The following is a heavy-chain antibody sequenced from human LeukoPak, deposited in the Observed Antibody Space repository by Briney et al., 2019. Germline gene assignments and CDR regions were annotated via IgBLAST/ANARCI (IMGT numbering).Heavy chain of an antibody. J-gene: IGHJ4*02. CDR1: GGSISSYY. V-gene: IGHV4-4*07. CDR2: IYTSGST. D-gene: IGHD5-18*01. Sequence: SETLSLTCTVSGGSISSYYWSWIRQPAGKGLEWIGRIYTSGSTNYNPSLKSRVTISVDTSKNQFSLKLSSVTAADTAVYYCARSVGIQLWLRLGGGANFDYWGQGTLVTVSS. CDR3: ARSVGIQLWLRLGGGANFDY.